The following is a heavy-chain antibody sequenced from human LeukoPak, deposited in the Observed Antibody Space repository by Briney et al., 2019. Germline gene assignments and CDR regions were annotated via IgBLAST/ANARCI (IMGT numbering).Heavy chain of an antibody. J-gene: IGHJ3*02. Sequence: TGGSLRLSCEVSGFSFSNAWMSCVRQAPGKGLEWVGRIKSKTDGGTIDYAAPVKGTFTISRDDSKNTLYLQMKSLETEDTAVYYCTTDKFRAFDIWGQGTMVTVSS. CDR3: TTDKFRAFDI. V-gene: IGHV3-15*01. CDR2: IKSKTDGGTI. CDR1: GFSFSNAW.